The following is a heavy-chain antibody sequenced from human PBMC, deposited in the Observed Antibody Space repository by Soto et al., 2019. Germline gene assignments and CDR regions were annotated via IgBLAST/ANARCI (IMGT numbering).Heavy chain of an antibody. Sequence: NPSDTLSLTCAVSSGSISSGGSSWSWNRQPPGKGLEWIGYIYHSGSTYYNPSLKSRVTISVDRSKNQFSLKLSSVTAADTAVYYCARTPDIWGQGTMVT. CDR3: ARTPDI. J-gene: IGHJ3*02. CDR1: SGSISSGGSS. CDR2: IYHSGST. V-gene: IGHV4-30-2*01.